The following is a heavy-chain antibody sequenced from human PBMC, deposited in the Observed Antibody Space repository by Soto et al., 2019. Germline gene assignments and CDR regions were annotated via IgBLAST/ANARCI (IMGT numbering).Heavy chain of an antibody. Sequence: SGPTLVNPTQTLPLTCTLPGFLLRTCGVGVGLIRQPPGKALEWLALIYWDDDKRYSPSLKSRLTITKDTSKNQVVLTMTNMDPVDTATYYCAHRRDNFDPRAFDIWGQGTMVTVSS. CDR2: IYWDDDK. CDR3: AHRRDNFDPRAFDI. D-gene: IGHD3-9*01. CDR1: GFLLRTCGVG. J-gene: IGHJ3*02. V-gene: IGHV2-5*02.